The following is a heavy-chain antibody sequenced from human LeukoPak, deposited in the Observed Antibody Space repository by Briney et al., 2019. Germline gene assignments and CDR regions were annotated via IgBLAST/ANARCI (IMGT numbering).Heavy chain of an antibody. Sequence: PSETLSLTCAVYGGSFSGYYWSWIRQPPGKGLEWIGEINHSGSTNYNPSLKSRVTISVDTSKNQFSLKLSSVTAADAAVYYCARVWRAGRNFDYWGQGTLVTVSS. CDR3: ARVWRAGRNFDY. D-gene: IGHD6-19*01. V-gene: IGHV4-34*01. J-gene: IGHJ4*02. CDR1: GGSFSGYY. CDR2: INHSGST.